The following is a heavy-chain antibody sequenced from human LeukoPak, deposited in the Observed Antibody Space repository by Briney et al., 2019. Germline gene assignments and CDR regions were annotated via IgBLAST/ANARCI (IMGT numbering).Heavy chain of an antibody. CDR1: GFTFSGSA. CDR2: IRSKANSYAT. J-gene: IGHJ4*02. Sequence: PGGSLRLSCAASGFTFSGSAMHWVRQASGKGLEWVGRIRSKANSYATAYAASVKGRFTISRDDSKNTAYLQMNSLKTEDTAVYYCTRRWRETGSAAYVDYWGQGTLVTVSS. V-gene: IGHV3-73*01. CDR3: TRRWRETGSAAYVDY. D-gene: IGHD6-25*01.